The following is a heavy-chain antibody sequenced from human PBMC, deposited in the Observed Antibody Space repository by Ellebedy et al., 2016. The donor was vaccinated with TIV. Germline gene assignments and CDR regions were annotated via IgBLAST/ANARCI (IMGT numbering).Heavy chain of an antibody. Sequence: ASVKVSXXASGGTFSSYAISWVRQAPGQGIEWMGGIIPIFGTANYAQKFQGRVTITADKSTSTAYMELSSLRSEDTAVYYCAYGRSTVTLSYYYYGMYVWGQGTTFTVSS. J-gene: IGHJ6*02. CDR1: GGTFSSYA. D-gene: IGHD4-17*01. V-gene: IGHV1-69*06. CDR2: IIPIFGTA. CDR3: AYGRSTVTLSYYYYGMYV.